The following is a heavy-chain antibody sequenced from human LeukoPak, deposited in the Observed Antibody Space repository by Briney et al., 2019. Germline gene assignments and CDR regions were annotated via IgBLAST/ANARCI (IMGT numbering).Heavy chain of an antibody. D-gene: IGHD3-10*01. CDR2: IYYSGST. V-gene: IGHV4-39*01. CDR1: GGSMSSSTYY. CDR3: ARHFLLTGLLWFGELPFDY. Sequence: SETLSLTCPVSGGSMSSSTYYWGWIRQPPGKGLEWIGSIYYSGSTYYNPSLKSRVTISVDTSKNQFSLKLTSVTAADTAVYYCARHFLLTGLLWFGELPFDYWGQGTLVTVSS. J-gene: IGHJ4*02.